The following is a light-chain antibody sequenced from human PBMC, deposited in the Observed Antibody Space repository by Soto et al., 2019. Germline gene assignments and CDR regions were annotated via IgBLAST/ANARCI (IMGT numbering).Light chain of an antibody. J-gene: IGKJ1*01. Sequence: NQMPYSPFPLSVSVGDNVTIPCRASQTISSWLAWYQQKPGKAPKLLISDVSSLERGVPSRFSGSGSGTEFTLTISSMQPDDFATFYCQQDNVYSRKFGQGTNVEIK. CDR1: QTISSW. V-gene: IGKV1-5*01. CDR2: DVS. CDR3: QQDNVYSRK.